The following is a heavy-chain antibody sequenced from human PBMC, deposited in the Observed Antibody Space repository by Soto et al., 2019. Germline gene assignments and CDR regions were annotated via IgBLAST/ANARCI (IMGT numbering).Heavy chain of an antibody. Sequence: LRLSCAASGFTFSDYYMSWIRQAPGKGLEWVSYISSSGSTIYYADSVKGRFTISRDNAKNSLYLQMNSLRAEDTAVYYCARGVRLRYFDWLSTYNWFDPWGQGTLVTVSS. CDR1: GFTFSDYY. CDR2: ISSSGSTI. CDR3: ARGVRLRYFDWLSTYNWFDP. V-gene: IGHV3-11*01. J-gene: IGHJ5*02. D-gene: IGHD3-9*01.